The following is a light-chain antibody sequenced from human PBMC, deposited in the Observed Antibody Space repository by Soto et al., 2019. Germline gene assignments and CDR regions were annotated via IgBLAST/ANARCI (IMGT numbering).Light chain of an antibody. CDR2: VNS. CDR3: QSYDSSLSGWV. V-gene: IGLV1-40*01. J-gene: IGLJ3*02. CDR1: SSNIRAGYG. Sequence: QAVVTQPPSVSGAPGQRVTISCTGSSSNIRAGYGVHWYQQLPGTAPKLLIYVNSNRPSGVPDRFSGSKSGTSASLAITGLRAEDEADYYYQSYDSSLSGWVFGGGTKVTVL.